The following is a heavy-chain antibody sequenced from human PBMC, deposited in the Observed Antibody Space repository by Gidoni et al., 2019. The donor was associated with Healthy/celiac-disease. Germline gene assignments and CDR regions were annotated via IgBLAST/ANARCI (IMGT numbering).Heavy chain of an antibody. V-gene: IGHV3-11*01. CDR3: ARDLSQWLAPHYYYYYGMDV. CDR1: GFTFSDYF. D-gene: IGHD6-19*01. CDR2: ISSSGSTI. Sequence: QVQLVESGGGLVKPGGSLRLSCAASGFTFSDYFMSWLRQAPGKGLGWVSYISSSGSTIYYADSVKGRFTISRDNAKNSLYLQMNSLRAEDTAVYYCARDLSQWLAPHYYYYYGMDVWGQGTTVTVSS. J-gene: IGHJ6*02.